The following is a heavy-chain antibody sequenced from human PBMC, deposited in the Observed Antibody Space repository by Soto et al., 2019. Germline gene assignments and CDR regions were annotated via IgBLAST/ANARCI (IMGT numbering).Heavy chain of an antibody. CDR1: GYILSNYG. J-gene: IGHJ6*02. CDR3: ARDGSRELLTPYHYYYGMDV. Sequence: ASVKVSCKASGYILSNYGISWVRQAPGQGLEWMGWISAYNGHTNYAQKLQGRVTMTTDTSTSTAYMEVWSLRSDDTAVYYCARDGSRELLTPYHYYYGMDVWGQGTTVTVSS. CDR2: ISAYNGHT. D-gene: IGHD1-26*01. V-gene: IGHV1-18*01.